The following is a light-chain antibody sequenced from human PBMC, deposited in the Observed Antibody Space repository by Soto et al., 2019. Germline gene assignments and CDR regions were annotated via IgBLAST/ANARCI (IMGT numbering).Light chain of an antibody. J-gene: IGKJ3*01. CDR2: DAS. CDR3: QQYNSLRVT. V-gene: IGKV1-5*01. CDR1: QSISSW. Sequence: DIQMTQSPSTLSASVGDRVTITCRASQSISSWLAWYQQKPGKAPKLLIYDASSLESGVPSRFSGSGSGTEFTLTISSLQPDDFATYYCQQYNSLRVTFGPGPKVDIK.